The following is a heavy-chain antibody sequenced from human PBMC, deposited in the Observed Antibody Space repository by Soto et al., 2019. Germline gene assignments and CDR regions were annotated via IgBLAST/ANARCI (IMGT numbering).Heavy chain of an antibody. Sequence: GWSPRLSCAASVFTFSRYALSWVRQAPGKGLEWVSAISGSGGSTYYADSVKGRFTISRDNSKNTLYLQMNSLRAEETAVYYCAKAGSSSSFALYWGQGTLVTVSS. J-gene: IGHJ4*02. CDR1: VFTFSRYA. CDR2: ISGSGGST. V-gene: IGHV3-23*01. D-gene: IGHD6-6*01. CDR3: AKAGSSSSFALY.